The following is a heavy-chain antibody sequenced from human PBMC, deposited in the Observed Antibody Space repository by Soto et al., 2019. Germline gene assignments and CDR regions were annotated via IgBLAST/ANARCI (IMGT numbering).Heavy chain of an antibody. CDR1: GFTFSSYA. D-gene: IGHD3-9*01. J-gene: IGHJ6*02. V-gene: IGHV3-23*01. CDR2: ITGSGGST. CDR3: AKEYSDFLTAFYGPLNIYYYYSGMDV. Sequence: GGSLRLSCAASGFTFSSYAMSWVRQAPGKGLEWVSSITGSGGSTYNADSVKGRFTISRDNSENTLYLQMNSPRAEDTAVYYCAKEYSDFLTAFYGPLNIYYYYSGMDVWGQGTTVTVSS.